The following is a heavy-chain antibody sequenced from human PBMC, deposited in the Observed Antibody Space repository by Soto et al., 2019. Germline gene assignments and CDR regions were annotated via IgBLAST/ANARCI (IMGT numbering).Heavy chain of an antibody. CDR1: GFTFSNYA. CDR3: ALGSVVVITSAFDI. J-gene: IGHJ3*02. D-gene: IGHD3-22*01. CDR2: ISGSGDST. V-gene: IGHV3-23*01. Sequence: GGSLRLSCAASGFTFSNYAMNWVRQAPVKGLEWVSVISGSGDSTYHADSVKGRFTISRDNSKNTLYLQMNSLRAEDTAVYYCALGSVVVITSAFDIWGQGTMVTVSS.